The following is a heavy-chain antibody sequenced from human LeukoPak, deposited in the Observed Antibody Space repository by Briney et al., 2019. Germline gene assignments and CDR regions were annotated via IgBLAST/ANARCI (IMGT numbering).Heavy chain of an antibody. CDR1: GFTFSSYP. V-gene: IGHV3-23*01. D-gene: IGHD5-24*01. CDR3: AKDMASALFNAFDS. Sequence: QPGGSLRLSCTASGFTFSSYPISWVRQTPGKGLEWVSSIDGSGDKTYYADSVKGRFTISRDNARNTLYLQMSGLRVDDTAKYYCAKDMASALFNAFDSWGPGTLVNVSS. CDR2: IDGSGDKT. J-gene: IGHJ5*01.